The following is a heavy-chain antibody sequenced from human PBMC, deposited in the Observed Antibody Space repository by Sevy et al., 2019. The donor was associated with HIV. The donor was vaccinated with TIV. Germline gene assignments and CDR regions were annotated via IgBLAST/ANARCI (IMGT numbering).Heavy chain of an antibody. D-gene: IGHD3-10*01. CDR1: GYSFTSHW. Sequence: GESLKISCKGSGYSFTSHWLGWVRHMPGKGLEWMGIIYPDDSDTKYSPSFQGQVTFSADKSISTAYLQWSSLKASDTAMYYCARGRGLYYFGYWGQGTLVTVSS. J-gene: IGHJ4*02. CDR3: ARGRGLYYFGY. V-gene: IGHV5-51*01. CDR2: IYPDDSDT.